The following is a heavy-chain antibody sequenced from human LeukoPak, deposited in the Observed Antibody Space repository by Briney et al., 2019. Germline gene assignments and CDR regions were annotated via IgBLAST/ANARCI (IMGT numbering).Heavy chain of an antibody. CDR1: GFTFSSYG. V-gene: IGHV3-33*06. CDR2: IWYDGSNK. D-gene: IGHD5-18*01. J-gene: IGHJ4*02. Sequence: PGGSLRLSXAASGFTFSSYGMHWVRQAPGKGLEWVAVIWYDGSNKYYADSVKGRFTISRDNSKNTLYLQMNSLRAEDTAVYYCAKDRGYSYGFAFDYWGQGTLVTVSS. CDR3: AKDRGYSYGFAFDY.